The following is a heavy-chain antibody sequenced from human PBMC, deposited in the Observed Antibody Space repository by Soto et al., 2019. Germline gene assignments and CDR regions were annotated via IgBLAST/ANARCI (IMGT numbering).Heavy chain of an antibody. J-gene: IGHJ5*02. CDR1: GYSFTSYW. CDR3: ARRGKESTRLFWFDP. Sequence: PGESLKISCKSSGYSFTSYWIAWVRQMPGKGLEWMGIIYPGDSDTRYSPSFQGQVTISVDKSISTAYLQWSSLKASDTAIYYCARRGKESTRLFWFDPWGQGTLVTVSS. D-gene: IGHD2-2*01. CDR2: IYPGDSDT. V-gene: IGHV5-51*01.